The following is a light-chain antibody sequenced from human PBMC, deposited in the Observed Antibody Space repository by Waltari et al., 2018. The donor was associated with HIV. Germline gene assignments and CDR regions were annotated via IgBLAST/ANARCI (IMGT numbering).Light chain of an antibody. J-gene: IGLJ3*02. CDR1: SSNIGAGYS. CDR3: QSYDSSLNIWV. Sequence: QSVLTQPPSVSGAPGQRVTVSCTGGSSNIGAGYSVHWYQQLPGAVPKLVIFGTANRPSGVPPRFTGSQSGASAFLAITGLQAADEADYFCQSYDSSLNIWVFGGGTKVTVL. V-gene: IGLV1-40*01. CDR2: GTA.